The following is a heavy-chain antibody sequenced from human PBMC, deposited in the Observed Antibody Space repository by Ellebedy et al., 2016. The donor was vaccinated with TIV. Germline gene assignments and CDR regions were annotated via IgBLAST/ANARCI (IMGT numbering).Heavy chain of an antibody. CDR1: GFTFSSYS. D-gene: IGHD3-10*01. V-gene: IGHV3-21*01. J-gene: IGHJ6*02. Sequence: GGSLRLXXAASGFTFSSYSMNWVRQAPGKGLEWVSSISSSSSYIYYADSVKGRFTISRDNAKNSLYLQMNSLRAEDTAVYYCAREDYYGSGSSNYYYYYGMDVWGQGTTVTVSS. CDR2: ISSSSSYI. CDR3: AREDYYGSGSSNYYYYYGMDV.